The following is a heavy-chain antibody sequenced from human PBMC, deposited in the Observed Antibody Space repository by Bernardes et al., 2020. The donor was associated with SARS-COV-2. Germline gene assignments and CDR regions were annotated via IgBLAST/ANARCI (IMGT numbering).Heavy chain of an antibody. V-gene: IGHV2-5*02. D-gene: IGHD3-3*01. CDR1: GFSLSTSGVG. Sequence: SGPTLVKPTQTLTLTCTFSGFSLSTSGVGVGWIRQPPGKALEWLALISWDDDKRYSPSLKSRLTITKDTSKNQVVLTMTNMDPVDTATYYCAHSLTIFTIFGVVIRPSYWYFDLWGRGTLVTVSS. CDR3: AHSLTIFTIFGVVIRPSYWYFDL. CDR2: ISWDDDK. J-gene: IGHJ2*01.